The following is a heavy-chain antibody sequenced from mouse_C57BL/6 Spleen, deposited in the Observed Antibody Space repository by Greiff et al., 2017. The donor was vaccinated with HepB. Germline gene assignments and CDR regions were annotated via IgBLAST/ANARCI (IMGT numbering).Heavy chain of an antibody. J-gene: IGHJ1*03. CDR3: ARGGGSSYGSVDV. V-gene: IGHV1-69*01. Sequence: QVQLQQPGAELVMPGASVKLSCKASGYTFTSYWMHWVKQRPGQGLEWIGELDPSDSYTNYNQKFKGKSTLTVDNSSSTAYMQLSSLTSEDSAVYYCARGGGSSYGSVDVWGTGTTVTVSS. CDR2: LDPSDSYT. D-gene: IGHD1-1*01. CDR1: GYTFTSYW.